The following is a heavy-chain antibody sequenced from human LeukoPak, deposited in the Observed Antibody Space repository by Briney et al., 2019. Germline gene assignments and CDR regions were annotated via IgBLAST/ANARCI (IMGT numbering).Heavy chain of an antibody. D-gene: IGHD4-23*01. CDR1: GFTFSSYW. CDR2: INQDGSEK. CDR3: ARGRWNADY. J-gene: IGHJ4*02. Sequence: PGGSLRLSCAAPGFTFSSYWMSWVRQAPGKGLEWVANINQDGSEKYYVDSVKGRFTISRDNAKNSLYLQMNSLRAEDTAVYYCARGRWNADYWGQGTLVTVSS. V-gene: IGHV3-7*03.